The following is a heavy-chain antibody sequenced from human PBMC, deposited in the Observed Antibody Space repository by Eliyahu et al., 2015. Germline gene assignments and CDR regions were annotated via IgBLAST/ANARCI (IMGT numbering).Heavy chain of an antibody. CDR2: IWYDGSNK. CDR1: GFTFSSYG. V-gene: IGHV3-33*01. CDR3: AREAHYYGSGPIDP. Sequence: SGFTFSSYGMHWVRQAPGKGLEWVAVIWYDGSNKYYADSVKGRFTISRDNSKNTLYLQMNSLRAEDTAVYYCAREAHYYGSGPIDPWGQGTLVTVSS. J-gene: IGHJ5*02. D-gene: IGHD3-10*01.